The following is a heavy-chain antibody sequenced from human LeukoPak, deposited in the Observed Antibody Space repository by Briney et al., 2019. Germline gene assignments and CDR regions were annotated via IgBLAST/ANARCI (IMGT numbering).Heavy chain of an antibody. CDR2: IYTSGST. V-gene: IGHV4-4*07. J-gene: IGHJ6*02. Sequence: SETLSLTCTVPGGSISSYYWSWLRHPAGKGLEWIGRIYTSGSTNYNPSLKSRVTMSVDTSKNQFSLKLSSVTAADTAVYYCARESADYGDRYYYGMDVWGQGTTVTVSS. CDR3: ARESADYGDRYYYGMDV. CDR1: GGSISSYY. D-gene: IGHD4-17*01.